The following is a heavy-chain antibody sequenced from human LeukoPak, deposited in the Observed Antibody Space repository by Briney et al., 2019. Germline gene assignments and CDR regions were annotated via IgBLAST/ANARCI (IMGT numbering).Heavy chain of an antibody. V-gene: IGHV1-18*01. D-gene: IGHD5-12*01. CDR3: ARGRGSTSRY. CDR1: GYTFTSYG. J-gene: IGHJ4*02. CDR2: ISTYNGNT. Sequence: ASVTVSCKASGYTFTSYGITWVRQAPGQGLEWMGWISTYNGNTNYAQNLQGRVTMTTDTSTSTADMELRSLRSDDTAVYYCARGRGSTSRYWGQGTLVTVSS.